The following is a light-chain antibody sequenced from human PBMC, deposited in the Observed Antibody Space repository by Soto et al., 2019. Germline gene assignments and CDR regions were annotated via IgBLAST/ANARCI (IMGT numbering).Light chain of an antibody. CDR2: GAS. CDR1: QSVNSNY. CDR3: QQYGSSPST. J-gene: IGKJ1*01. Sequence: EIVLTQSPATLSVSPGERATLSCRASQSVNSNYLAWYQHKPGQAPRLLIYGASSRATGIPDGFSGSASGTDFTLTISRLEPEDFAVYHCQQYGSSPSTFGQGTKVEIK. V-gene: IGKV3-20*01.